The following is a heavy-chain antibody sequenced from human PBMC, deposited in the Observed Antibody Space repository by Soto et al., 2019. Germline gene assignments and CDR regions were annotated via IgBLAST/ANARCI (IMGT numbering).Heavy chain of an antibody. V-gene: IGHV3-23*01. J-gene: IGHJ4*02. D-gene: IGHD1-1*01. Sequence: GGSLRLSCAASGFTFSSYAMSWVRQAPGKGLEWVSAISGSGGSTYYADSVKGRFTISRDNAKNSLYLQMNSLRDEDTAVYYCARRGEPPDSGGQGPLVSVPP. CDR3: ARRGEPPDS. CDR2: ISGSGGST. CDR1: GFTFSSYA.